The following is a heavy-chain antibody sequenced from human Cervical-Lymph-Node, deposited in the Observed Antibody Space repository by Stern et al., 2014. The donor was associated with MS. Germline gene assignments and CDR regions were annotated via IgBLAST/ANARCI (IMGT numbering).Heavy chain of an antibody. CDR1: GYTFTGYY. D-gene: IGHD2-21*02. Sequence: QVQLVESGAEVKKPGASVKVSCKASGYTFTGYYMHWVRQAPGQGLEWMGWINPNSGGTNYAQKFQGWVTMTRDTSISTAYMELSRLRSDDTAVYYCARDLSGGDLGFDPWGQGTLVTVSS. J-gene: IGHJ5*02. V-gene: IGHV1-2*04. CDR2: INPNSGGT. CDR3: ARDLSGGDLGFDP.